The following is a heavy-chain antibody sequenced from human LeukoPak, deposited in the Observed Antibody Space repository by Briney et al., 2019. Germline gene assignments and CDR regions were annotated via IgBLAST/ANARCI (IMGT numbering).Heavy chain of an antibody. D-gene: IGHD5-12*01. CDR3: TKWNPGGGYEDWFDP. Sequence: GGSLRLSCAASGFTFSSYGMSWVRQAPGKGLEWVAAISGSGGSTYDADSVKGRFTISRDNSKNTLYLQMNSLRAEDTAVYYCTKWNPGGGYEDWFDPWGQGTLVTVSS. CDR2: ISGSGGST. CDR1: GFTFSSYG. V-gene: IGHV3-23*01. J-gene: IGHJ5*02.